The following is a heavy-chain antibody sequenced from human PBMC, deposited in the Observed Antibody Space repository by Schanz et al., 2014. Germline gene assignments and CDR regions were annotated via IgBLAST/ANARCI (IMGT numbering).Heavy chain of an antibody. J-gene: IGHJ4*02. D-gene: IGHD1-1*01. V-gene: IGHV3-11*06. CDR3: ARGTDWNLHY. Sequence: VKLVESGGGAVRPGGSLRLSCAASGFTFRDYYMSWIRQAPGKGLEWVSDISSGSSYANYADSVKGRFTISRDNAKNSLYLQMNSLRAGDTAVYYCARGTDWNLHYWGQGALVTVSS. CDR1: GFTFRDYY. CDR2: ISSGSSYA.